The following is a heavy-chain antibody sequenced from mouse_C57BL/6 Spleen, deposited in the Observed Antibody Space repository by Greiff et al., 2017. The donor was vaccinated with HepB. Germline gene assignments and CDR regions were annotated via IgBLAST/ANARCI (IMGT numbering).Heavy chain of an antibody. D-gene: IGHD1-1*02. J-gene: IGHJ4*01. Sequence: QVQLQQPGAELVMPGASVKLSCKASGYTFTSYWMHWVKQRPGQGLEWIGEIDPSDSYTNYNQKFKGKSTLTVDKSSSTAYMQLSSLTSEDSAVYYCARWYEAMDDWGQGTSVTVSS. V-gene: IGHV1-69*01. CDR2: IDPSDSYT. CDR1: GYTFTSYW. CDR3: ARWYEAMDD.